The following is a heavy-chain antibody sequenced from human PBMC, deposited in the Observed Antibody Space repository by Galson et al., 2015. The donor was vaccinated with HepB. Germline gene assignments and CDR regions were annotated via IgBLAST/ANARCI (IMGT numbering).Heavy chain of an antibody. CDR2: MNPNSGNT. Sequence: SVKVSCKASGYTFTSYDINWVRQATGQGLEWMGWMNPNSGNTGYAQKFQGRVTMTRNTSISTAYMELSSLRSEDTAVYYCARVPRPITMIVDDWGQGTLVTVSS. V-gene: IGHV1-8*01. CDR1: GYTFTSYD. D-gene: IGHD3-22*01. CDR3: ARVPRPITMIVDD. J-gene: IGHJ4*02.